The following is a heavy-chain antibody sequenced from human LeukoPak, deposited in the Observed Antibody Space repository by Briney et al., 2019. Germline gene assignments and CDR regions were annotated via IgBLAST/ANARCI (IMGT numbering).Heavy chain of an antibody. Sequence: GGSLRLSCAASGFSVSSNYMSWVRQAPGKGLEWVSIIYSGGSTYYADSVKGRFTISRDNSMNTLYLQMNSLRAEDTAVYYCASYGDYGLTYYGMDVWGQGTTVTVSS. CDR1: GFSVSSNY. J-gene: IGHJ6*02. D-gene: IGHD4-17*01. CDR2: IYSGGST. CDR3: ASYGDYGLTYYGMDV. V-gene: IGHV3-53*01.